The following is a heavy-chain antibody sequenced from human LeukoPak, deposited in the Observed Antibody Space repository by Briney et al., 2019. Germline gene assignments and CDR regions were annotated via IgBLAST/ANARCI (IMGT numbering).Heavy chain of an antibody. D-gene: IGHD5-12*01. Sequence: GESLQISCKGSGSIFTSYWIGWGRQLPGKGREWMGIIYPGDSDTRYSPSLQGQVTISADKSNSTAYLQWSSLKASDTAMYYCARRVATARPHYFDYWGQGTLVTVSS. J-gene: IGHJ4*02. V-gene: IGHV5-51*01. CDR1: GSIFTSYW. CDR3: ARRVATARPHYFDY. CDR2: IYPGDSDT.